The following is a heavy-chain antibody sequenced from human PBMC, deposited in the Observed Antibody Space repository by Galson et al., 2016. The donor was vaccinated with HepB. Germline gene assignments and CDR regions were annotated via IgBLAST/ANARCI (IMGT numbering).Heavy chain of an antibody. Sequence: TLSLTCTVSGGSISSGGYYWSWIRQHPGKGLEWIGYIYYSGSTYYNPSLKGRVTISVDTSKNQFSLKLSSVTAADTAVYYCARMVYGDAYYFDYWGQGTLVTVSS. CDR2: IYYSGST. CDR1: GGSISSGGYY. D-gene: IGHD4-17*01. J-gene: IGHJ4*02. CDR3: ARMVYGDAYYFDY. V-gene: IGHV4-31*03.